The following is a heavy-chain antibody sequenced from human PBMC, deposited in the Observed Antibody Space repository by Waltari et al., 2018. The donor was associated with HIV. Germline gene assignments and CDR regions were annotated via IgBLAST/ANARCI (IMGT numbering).Heavy chain of an antibody. D-gene: IGHD3-3*01. J-gene: IGHJ4*02. CDR1: GGSPSSGISY. CDR3: ARGDVGDFWSGFFSL. Sequence: QVQLQESGPGLVRPSEALSLTCTVPGGSPSSGISYWSWVRQPAGKRLEWIGRIYSTGNTNYNPALMSRATISIDTSKNQLSLKLTSVTAADTAMYYCARGDVGDFWSGFFSLWGQGTQVTVSS. CDR2: IYSTGNT. V-gene: IGHV4-61*02.